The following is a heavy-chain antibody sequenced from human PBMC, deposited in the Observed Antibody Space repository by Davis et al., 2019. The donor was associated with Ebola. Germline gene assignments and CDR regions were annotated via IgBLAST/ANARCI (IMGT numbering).Heavy chain of an antibody. D-gene: IGHD3-10*01. J-gene: IGHJ6*02. CDR2: IVVGSGNT. Sequence: SVKVSCKASGFTFTSSAMQWVRQARGQRLEWIGWIVVGSGNTNYAQKFQERVTITRDMSTSTAYMELSSLRSEDTAVYYCARRKNTMVRGGLMAPYGMDVWGQGTTVTVSS. V-gene: IGHV1-58*02. CDR1: GFTFTSSA. CDR3: ARRKNTMVRGGLMAPYGMDV.